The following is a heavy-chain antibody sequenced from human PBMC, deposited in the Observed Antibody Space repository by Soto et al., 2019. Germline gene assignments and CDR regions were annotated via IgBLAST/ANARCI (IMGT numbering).Heavy chain of an antibody. D-gene: IGHD2-8*01. CDR2: IHHSGST. CDR3: ARQPVSLTNKYFFYHNGIDV. V-gene: IGHV4-34*01. J-gene: IGHJ6*02. CDR1: GGSFTDYF. Sequence: QVQLQQWGAGLLKPSETLSLACAVYGGSFTDYFWTWIRQPPGKGLQWIGEIHHSGSTHCNPSLKSRVTISVDTSKNQFSLRLSSVTASDTAVYYCARQPVSLTNKYFFYHNGIDVWGQGTTVTVSS.